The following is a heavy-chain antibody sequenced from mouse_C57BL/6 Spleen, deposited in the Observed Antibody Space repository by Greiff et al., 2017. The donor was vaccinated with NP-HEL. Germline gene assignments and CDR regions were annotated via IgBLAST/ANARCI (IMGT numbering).Heavy chain of an antibody. V-gene: IGHV1-64*01. D-gene: IGHD1-1*02. Sequence: QVQLKQPGAELVKPGASVKLSCKASGYTFTSYWMHWVKQRPGQGLEWIGMIHPNSGSTNYNEKFKSKATLTVDKSSSTAYMQLSSLTSEDSAVYYCARAPLWSLTGWYFDVWGTGTTVTVSS. CDR2: IHPNSGST. CDR1: GYTFTSYW. J-gene: IGHJ1*03. CDR3: ARAPLWSLTGWYFDV.